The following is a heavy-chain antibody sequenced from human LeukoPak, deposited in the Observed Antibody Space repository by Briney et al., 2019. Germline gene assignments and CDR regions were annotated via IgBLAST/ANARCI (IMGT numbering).Heavy chain of an antibody. Sequence: ASVKVSCKASGYTFTGHYMHWVRQAPGQGLEWMGWINPNSGGTNYAQKFQGRVTMTRDTSISTAYMELSRLRSDDTAVYYCARHHYDYYDSSGYSPPSYWGQGTLVTVSS. CDR2: INPNSGGT. D-gene: IGHD3-22*01. V-gene: IGHV1-2*02. J-gene: IGHJ4*02. CDR3: ARHHYDYYDSSGYSPPSY. CDR1: GYTFTGHY.